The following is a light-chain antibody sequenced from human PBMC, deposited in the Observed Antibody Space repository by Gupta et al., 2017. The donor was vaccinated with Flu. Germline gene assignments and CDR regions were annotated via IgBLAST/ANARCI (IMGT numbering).Light chain of an antibody. J-gene: IGKJ2*01. CDR3: QQYNNWPGYT. CDR2: GAS. Sequence: TVMTQSPATLSLSPGERATLPCRASQSVSSNLAWYQQKPGQAPRLLIYGASTRATGIPAMFSGSGSGTEFTLTISSLQSEDFAVYYCQQYNNWPGYTFGQGTKLEIK. CDR1: QSVSSN. V-gene: IGKV3-15*01.